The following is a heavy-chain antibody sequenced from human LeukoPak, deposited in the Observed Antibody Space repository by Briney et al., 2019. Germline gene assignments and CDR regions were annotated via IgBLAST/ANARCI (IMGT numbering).Heavy chain of an antibody. CDR2: ISSSSSYI. V-gene: IGHV3-21*04. Sequence: GGSLRLSCAASGFTFSSYSMNWVRQAPGKGLEWVSCISSSSSYIYYADSVRGRFTISRDNSKNTLYLQINSLRAGDTAVYYCANNWDYFDYWGQGILVTVSS. CDR1: GFTFSSYS. J-gene: IGHJ4*02. CDR3: ANNWDYFDY. D-gene: IGHD1-1*01.